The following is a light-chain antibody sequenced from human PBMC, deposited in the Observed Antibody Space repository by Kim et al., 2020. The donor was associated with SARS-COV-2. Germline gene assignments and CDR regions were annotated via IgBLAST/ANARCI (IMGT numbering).Light chain of an antibody. J-gene: IGLJ1*01. CDR2: DND. CDR3: GTWDSNLSVYV. V-gene: IGLV1-51*01. Sequence: QSVLTQPPSVSAAPGQKVTMSCSGSSSNIENNYVSWYQQLPGTAPKLLIFDNDERPSGIPDRFSGSKSGTSATPGITGLQTGDEADYYCGTWDSNLSVYVFGTGTKVTVL. CDR1: SSNIENNY.